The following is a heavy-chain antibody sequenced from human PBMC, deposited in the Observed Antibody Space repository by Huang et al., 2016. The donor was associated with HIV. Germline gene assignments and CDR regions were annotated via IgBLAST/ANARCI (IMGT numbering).Heavy chain of an antibody. V-gene: IGHV3-30*02. CDR1: GFTFSSYG. CDR2: IRYDGINK. CDR3: AKGSMANAFDI. J-gene: IGHJ3*02. D-gene: IGHD3-10*01. Sequence: QVQLVESGGGVVQPGGSLRLSCAASGFTFSSYGMHWVRQAPGKGLEWVAFIRYDGINKYYADSVRGRFTISRDNSKNTLYLQMNSLRAEDTAVYYCAKGSMANAFDIWGQGTMVTVSS.